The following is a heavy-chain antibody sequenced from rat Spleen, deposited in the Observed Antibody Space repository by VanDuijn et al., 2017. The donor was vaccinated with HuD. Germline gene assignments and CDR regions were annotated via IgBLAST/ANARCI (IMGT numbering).Heavy chain of an antibody. D-gene: IGHD1-12*03. CDR1: GFTFSDYN. J-gene: IGHJ3*01. CDR2: ISYDGSRT. V-gene: IGHV5-7*01. CDR3: AKRDYDGYYPFAY. Sequence: EVQLVESGGGLVQPGRSLKLSCAASGFTFSDYNMAWVRQAPKKGLEWVATISYDGSRTYYRDSVKGRFTISRDNAKNILYLQMDSLRSEDTATYYCAKRDYDGYYPFAYWGQGTLVTVSS.